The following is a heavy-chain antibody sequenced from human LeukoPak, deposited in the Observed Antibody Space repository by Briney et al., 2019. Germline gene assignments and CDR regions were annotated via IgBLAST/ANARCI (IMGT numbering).Heavy chain of an antibody. CDR3: AKHTSGGAFDI. CDR2: ISHGGDST. J-gene: IGHJ3*02. D-gene: IGHD6-19*01. Sequence: GGSLRLSCTASGFTFSTSAMGWVRQAPGKGLEWVSAISHGGDSTDYADSVKGRFTISRDNSKNTLSLQMNSLRAEDTSVYFCAKHTSGGAFDIWGQGTMVTVSS. V-gene: IGHV3-23*01. CDR1: GFTFSTSA.